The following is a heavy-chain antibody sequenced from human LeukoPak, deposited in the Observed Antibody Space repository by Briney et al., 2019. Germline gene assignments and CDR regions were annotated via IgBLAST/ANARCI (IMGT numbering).Heavy chain of an antibody. V-gene: IGHV4-61*02. CDR1: GGSISSGSYY. CDR3: ARDREVRATGYYFDY. Sequence: SETLSLTCTVSGGSISSGSYYWSWIRQPAGKGLEWIGRIYTSGSTTYNSSLKSRVTISLDTSKNHFSLMLSSVTAADTAVYYCARDREVRATGYYFDYWGQGTLVTVSS. CDR2: IYTSGST. J-gene: IGHJ4*02. D-gene: IGHD3-10*01.